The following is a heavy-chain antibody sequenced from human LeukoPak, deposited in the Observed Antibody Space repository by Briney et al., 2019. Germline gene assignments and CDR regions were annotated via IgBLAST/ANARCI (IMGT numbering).Heavy chain of an antibody. CDR2: IYYSGST. J-gene: IGHJ4*02. Sequence: SETLSLTCTVSGGSISSSSYYWGWIRQPPGKGLEWIGSIYYSGSTYYNPSLKSRVTISVDTSKNQFSLKLSSVTAADTAVYYCARRRGEYYFDHWGQGTLVTVSS. D-gene: IGHD3-10*01. CDR3: ARRRGEYYFDH. V-gene: IGHV4-39*01. CDR1: GGSISSSSYY.